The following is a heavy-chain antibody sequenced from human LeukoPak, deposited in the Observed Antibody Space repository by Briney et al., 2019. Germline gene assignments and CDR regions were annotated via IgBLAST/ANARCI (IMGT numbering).Heavy chain of an antibody. D-gene: IGHD5-18*01. Sequence: SETLSLTCTVSGASMSEYYWTWIRQPPGKGLEWLGHIHPSGSTYSNPSLRSRVTVSVDTPNNQFFVTLSSVTAADTAMHFCARGLDTAKVGYWGQGTLVTVSS. J-gene: IGHJ4*02. CDR1: GASMSEYY. CDR2: IHPSGST. CDR3: ARGLDTAKVGY. V-gene: IGHV4-4*08.